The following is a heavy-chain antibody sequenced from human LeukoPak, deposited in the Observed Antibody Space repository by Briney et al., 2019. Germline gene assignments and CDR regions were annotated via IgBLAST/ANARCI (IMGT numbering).Heavy chain of an antibody. J-gene: IGHJ4*02. CDR3: ARAVVVAGNYYFDS. CDR1: GFTFSDRY. D-gene: IGHD6-19*01. CDR2: TRNKANSYTT. Sequence: PGGSLRLSCAASGFTFSDRYMDWVRQAPGKGLEWVDRTRNKANSYTTEYAASVKGRFTISRDDSKNSLYLQMNSLKTEDTAVYYCARAVVVAGNYYFDSWGQGTLVTVSS. V-gene: IGHV3-72*01.